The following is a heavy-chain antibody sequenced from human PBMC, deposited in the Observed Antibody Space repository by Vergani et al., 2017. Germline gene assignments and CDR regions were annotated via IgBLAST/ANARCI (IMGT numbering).Heavy chain of an antibody. V-gene: IGHV1-46*03. Sequence: QVQVVQSGAEVKKSGASVTVSCKTSLYTFSNYYMHFLRQAPGQGLEWMGIINPSGGHTNYAQKFQGRVTMTRDTSTSTVYMELSSLRSEDTAIYYCARGDYGILTGYRYWGKGTLVNVS. D-gene: IGHD3-9*01. J-gene: IGHJ4*02. CDR3: ARGDYGILTGYRY. CDR2: INPSGGHT. CDR1: LYTFSNYY.